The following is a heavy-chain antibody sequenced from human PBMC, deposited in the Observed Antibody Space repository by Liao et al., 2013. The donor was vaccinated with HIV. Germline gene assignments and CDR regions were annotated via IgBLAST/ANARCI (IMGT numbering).Heavy chain of an antibody. D-gene: IGHD7-27*01. V-gene: IGHV4-61*02. CDR3: ARDNWGYSDY. CDR1: GGSISSGSYY. Sequence: QVQLQESGPGLVKPSQTLSLTCTVSGGSISSGSYYWSWIRQPAGKGLEWIGRIYTSGSTNYNPSLKSRVTISVDTSKNQFSLKLSSVTAADTAVYYCARDNWGYSDYWGQGNPGHRLL. J-gene: IGHJ4*02. CDR2: IYTSGST.